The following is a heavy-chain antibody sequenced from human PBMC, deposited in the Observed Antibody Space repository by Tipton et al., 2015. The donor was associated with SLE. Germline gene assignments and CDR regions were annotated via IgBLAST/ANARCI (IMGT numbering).Heavy chain of an antibody. V-gene: IGHV3-48*03. CDR1: GFTFSNYE. D-gene: IGHD4-17*01. J-gene: IGHJ4*02. CDR3: ASAGTKAGFFDN. CDR2: ISSGSSPI. Sequence: QLVQSGGGLVQPGGSLRLSCAASGFTFSNYEMNWVRQAPGQSLEWLSYISSGSSPIYYAESVQGRFTVSRDDAKNSVYLHMNSLRAEDTAVYYCASAGTKAGFFDNWGQGTLVTVSS.